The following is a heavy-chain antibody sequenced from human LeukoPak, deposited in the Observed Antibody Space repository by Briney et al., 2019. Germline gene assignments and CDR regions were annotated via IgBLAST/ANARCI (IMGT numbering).Heavy chain of an antibody. CDR1: GFTFSSYA. CDR3: AKDRIAAVAMGAFQH. V-gene: IGHV3-23*01. D-gene: IGHD6-13*01. CDR2: ISGSGGST. Sequence: PGGSLRLSCAASGFTFSSYAMSWVRQAPGKGLEWVSAISGSGGSTYYADSVKGRFTISRDNSKNTLYLQMNSLRAEDTAVYYCAKDRIAAVAMGAFQHWGQGTLVTVSS. J-gene: IGHJ1*01.